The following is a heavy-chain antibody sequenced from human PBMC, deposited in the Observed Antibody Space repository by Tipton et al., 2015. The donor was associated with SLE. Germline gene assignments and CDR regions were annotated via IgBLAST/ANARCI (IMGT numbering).Heavy chain of an antibody. CDR2: IYYSGST. CDR1: GYSISSGYY. D-gene: IGHD4-23*01. Sequence: TLSLTCTVSGYSISSGYYWGWIRQHPGKGLEWIGYIYYSGSTYYNPSLKSRVTISVDTSKNQFSLKLSSVTAADTAVYYCARGLATVVTRGNWFDPWGQGTLV. CDR3: ARGLATVVTRGNWFDP. V-gene: IGHV4-31*03. J-gene: IGHJ5*02.